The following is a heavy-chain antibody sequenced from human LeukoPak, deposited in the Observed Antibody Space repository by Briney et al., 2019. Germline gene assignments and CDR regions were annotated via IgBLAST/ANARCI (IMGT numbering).Heavy chain of an antibody. CDR1: GYIFTNYW. CDR2: IYPADSDT. D-gene: IGHD2-15*01. Sequence: GGALEISCKASGYIFTNYWIGWGRQLPGKGLEWMGIIYPADSDTKYSPSFQGQVTISADKSISTAYLQWSSLKASDTAMYFCASGISITATLFDHWGQGTLVSVSS. V-gene: IGHV5-51*01. J-gene: IGHJ4*01. CDR3: ASGISITATLFDH.